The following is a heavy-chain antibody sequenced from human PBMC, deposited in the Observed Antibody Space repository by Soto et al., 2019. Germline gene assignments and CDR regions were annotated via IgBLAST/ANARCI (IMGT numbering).Heavy chain of an antibody. CDR3: AKDHELRYFDWLSDFDY. CDR1: GFTFSSYA. CDR2: ISGSGGST. Sequence: GGSLRLSCAASGFTFSSYAMSWVRQAPGKGLEWVSAISGSGGSTYYADSVKGRFTISRDNSKNTLYLQMNSLRAEDTAVYYCAKDHELRYFDWLSDFDYWGQGTLVTVSS. D-gene: IGHD3-9*01. V-gene: IGHV3-23*01. J-gene: IGHJ4*02.